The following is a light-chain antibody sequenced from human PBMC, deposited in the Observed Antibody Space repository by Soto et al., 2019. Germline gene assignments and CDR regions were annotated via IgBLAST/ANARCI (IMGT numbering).Light chain of an antibody. CDR2: DVT. V-gene: IGLV2-11*01. J-gene: IGLJ1*01. CDR3: CSNAGRNPYV. CDR1: SSDVGGYNY. Sequence: QSVLTQPRSVSGSPGQSVTISCTGTSSDVGGYNYVSWYQQHPSKAPKLIIYDVTKRSSGVPDRFTGSKSGNTAFLTISGFQAADEADYYCCSNAGRNPYVLGTGTKVTVL.